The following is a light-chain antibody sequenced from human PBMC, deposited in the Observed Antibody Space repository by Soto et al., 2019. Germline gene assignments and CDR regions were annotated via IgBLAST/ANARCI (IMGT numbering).Light chain of an antibody. V-gene: IGKV1-39*01. CDR2: AAS. Sequence: DIQTTQSPSSMTASVGDRVTIARRTTAKTAKQLNWYQKKPGQVPKLLIVAASRLQSGVPTRLSGIGSGTDFTLSINNRQPEDFATYYCQHSYSAPPWTCRQGTKVEVK. CDR3: QHSYSAPPWT. CDR1: AKTAKQ. J-gene: IGKJ1*01.